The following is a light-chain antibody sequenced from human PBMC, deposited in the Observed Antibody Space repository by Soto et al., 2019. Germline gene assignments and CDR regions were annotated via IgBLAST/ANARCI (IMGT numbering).Light chain of an antibody. V-gene: IGLV1-44*01. J-gene: IGLJ3*02. Sequence: QSVLTQPPSASGTPGQRVTISCSGGSSTIGSHTVSWYQQLPGTAPKLLMYTNNQRPSGVPDRFSGSKSGTSASLAISGLQSEDEADYYCATRDDSLNGWVFGGGTKLTVL. CDR1: SSTIGSHT. CDR3: ATRDDSLNGWV. CDR2: TNN.